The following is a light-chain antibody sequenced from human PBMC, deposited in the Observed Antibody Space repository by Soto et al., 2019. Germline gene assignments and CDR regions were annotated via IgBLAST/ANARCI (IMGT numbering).Light chain of an antibody. CDR1: QSISSSY. J-gene: IGKJ2*01. CDR2: GAS. V-gene: IGKV3-20*01. CDR3: QQYVNSLYT. Sequence: EIVVTQSPGTLSLSPGERATLSCRASQSISSSYLAWYQQKPGQAPRLLIYGASNRATGIPDRFSSSGSGTDFTLTISRLEPEDFAVYYCQQYVNSLYTFGQGTKLEIK.